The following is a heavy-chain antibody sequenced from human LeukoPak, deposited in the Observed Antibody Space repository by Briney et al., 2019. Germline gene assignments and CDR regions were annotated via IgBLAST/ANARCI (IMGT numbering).Heavy chain of an antibody. CDR2: ISGSGGST. CDR3: AKLAVVVPAAPRDGYYYYMDV. V-gene: IGHV3-23*01. Sequence: PGGSLRLSCAASGFTFSSYAMSWVRQAPGKGLEWVSAISGSGGSTYYADSVKGRFTISRDNSKNTLYLQMNSLRAEDTAVYYCAKLAVVVPAAPRDGYYYYMDVWGKGTTVTVSS. J-gene: IGHJ6*03. D-gene: IGHD2-2*01. CDR1: GFTFSSYA.